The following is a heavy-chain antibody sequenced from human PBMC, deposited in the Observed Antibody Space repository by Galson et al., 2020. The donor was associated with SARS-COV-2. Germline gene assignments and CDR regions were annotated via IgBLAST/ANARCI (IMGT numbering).Heavy chain of an antibody. CDR2: IYYSGST. J-gene: IGHJ4*02. V-gene: IGHV4-59*12. D-gene: IGHD6-13*01. CDR1: GGSISSYY. CDR3: ARGGYSSSWYGEKSFDY. Sequence: SETLSLTCTVSGGSISSYYWSWIRQPPGKGLEWIGYIYYSGSTNYNPSLKSRVTISVDTSKNQFSLKLSSVTAADTAVYYCARGGYSSSWYGEKSFDYWGQGTLVTVSS.